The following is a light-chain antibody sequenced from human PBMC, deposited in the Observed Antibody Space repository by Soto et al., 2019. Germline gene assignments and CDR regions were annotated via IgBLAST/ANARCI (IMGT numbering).Light chain of an antibody. Sequence: QSVLTQPPSVSAAPGQKVTISCSGSSSNIGNNYVSWYQQLPGTAPKLLIYENNKRPSGIPDRFSGSKSGTSATRGITGLQAGDEADYYCGTWDSSLSAGGYVFGTGTKLTVL. CDR1: SSNIGNNY. CDR2: ENN. CDR3: GTWDSSLSAGGYV. J-gene: IGLJ1*01. V-gene: IGLV1-51*02.